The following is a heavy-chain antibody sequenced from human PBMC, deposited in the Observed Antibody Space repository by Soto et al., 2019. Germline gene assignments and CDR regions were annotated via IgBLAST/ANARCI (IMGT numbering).Heavy chain of an antibody. CDR3: ARDSGYDDY. CDR1: GGTFSSYA. Sequence: QVQLVQSGAEVKKPGSSVKVSCKASGGTFSSYAISWVRQAPGQGLEWMGWINPNSGGTNYAQKFQGRVTMTRDTSISTAYMELSRLRSDDTAVYYCARDSGYDDYWGQGTLVTVSS. D-gene: IGHD5-12*01. V-gene: IGHV1-2*02. J-gene: IGHJ4*02. CDR2: INPNSGGT.